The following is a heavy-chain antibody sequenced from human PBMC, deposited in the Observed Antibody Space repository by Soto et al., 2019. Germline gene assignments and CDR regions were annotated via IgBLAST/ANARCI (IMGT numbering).Heavy chain of an antibody. CDR3: ARVWGRGSGSYYNWFDP. V-gene: IGHV1-46*03. J-gene: IGHJ5*02. D-gene: IGHD3-10*01. CDR1: GYTFTSYY. CDR2: INPSGGST. Sequence: ASVKVSCKASGYTFTSYYMHWVRQAPGQGLEWMGIINPSGGSTSYAQKFQGRVTMTRDTSTSTVYMELSSLRSEDTAVYYCARVWGRGSGSYYNWFDPWGQGTLVTVSS.